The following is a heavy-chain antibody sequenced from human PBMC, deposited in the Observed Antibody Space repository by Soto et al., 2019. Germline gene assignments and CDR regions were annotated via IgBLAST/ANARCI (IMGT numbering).Heavy chain of an antibody. D-gene: IGHD5-12*01. J-gene: IGHJ4*02. V-gene: IGHV3-33*01. CDR2: ISNDENIK. CDR1: GFNFGNFG. CDR3: ARGLRGVLDY. Sequence: GGSRRLSCVASGFNFGNFGMHWVRQAPGKGLEWLTVISNDENIKQDSVRGRFAIARDNSKNTLYLHLTSLRAEDTAIYYCARGLRGVLDYWGQGTLVTVSS.